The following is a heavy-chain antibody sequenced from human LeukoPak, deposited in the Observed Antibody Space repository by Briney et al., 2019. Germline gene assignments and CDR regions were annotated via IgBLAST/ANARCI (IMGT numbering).Heavy chain of an antibody. V-gene: IGHV1-18*01. J-gene: IGHJ3*02. CDR2: ISAYNGNT. CDR3: ARESKIAGYYTIRAFDI. Sequence: ASVKVSCKASGYTFTSYGISWVRQAPGQGLEWMGGISAYNGNTNYAQKLQGRVTMTTDTSTSTAYMELRSLRSDDTAVYYCARESKIAGYYTIRAFDIWGQGTMVTVSS. D-gene: IGHD3/OR15-3a*01. CDR1: GYTFTSYG.